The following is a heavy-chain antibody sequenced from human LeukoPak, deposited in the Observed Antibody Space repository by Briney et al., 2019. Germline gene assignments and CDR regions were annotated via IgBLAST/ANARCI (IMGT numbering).Heavy chain of an antibody. CDR2: ISYDGSNK. Sequence: PGRSLRLSCAASGFTFSSYAMHWVRQAPGKGLEWVAVISYDGSNKYYADSVKGRFTISRDNSKNTLYLQMNSLRAEDTAVYYWAREGDSPLTMVRGVKAFNIWGQGKMVTVSS. D-gene: IGHD3-10*01. CDR1: GFTFSSYA. CDR3: AREGDSPLTMVRGVKAFNI. V-gene: IGHV3-30-3*01. J-gene: IGHJ3*02.